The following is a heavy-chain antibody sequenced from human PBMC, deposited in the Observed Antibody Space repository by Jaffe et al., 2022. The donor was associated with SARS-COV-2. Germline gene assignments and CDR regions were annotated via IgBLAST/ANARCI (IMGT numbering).Heavy chain of an antibody. Sequence: QVQLVESGGGVVQPGRSLRLSCAASGFTFSSYGMHWVRQAPGKGLEWVAVISYDGSNKYYADSVKGRFTISRDNSKNTLYLQMNSLRAEDTAVYYCARDGYNYYYYGMDVWGQGTTVTVSS. CDR1: GFTFSSYG. CDR3: ARDGYNYYYYGMDV. V-gene: IGHV3-30*03. CDR2: ISYDGSNK. D-gene: IGHD5-12*01. J-gene: IGHJ6*02.